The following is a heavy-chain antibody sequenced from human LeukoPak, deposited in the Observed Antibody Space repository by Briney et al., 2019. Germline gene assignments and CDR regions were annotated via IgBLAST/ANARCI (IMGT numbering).Heavy chain of an antibody. Sequence: ASVKVSCKASGYTFTSYYMHWVRQAPGQGLEWMGLINPTGGSTGYAQKFQGRVTMTRDTSISTAYMELSRLRSDDTAVYYCATHCSSTSCYPRPWGQGTLVTVSS. CDR3: ATHCSSTSCYPRP. CDR1: GYTFTSYY. V-gene: IGHV1-2*06. CDR2: INPTGGST. J-gene: IGHJ5*02. D-gene: IGHD2-2*01.